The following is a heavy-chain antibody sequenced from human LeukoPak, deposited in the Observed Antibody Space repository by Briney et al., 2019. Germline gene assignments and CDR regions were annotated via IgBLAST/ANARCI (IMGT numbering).Heavy chain of an antibody. CDR2: INPSGGTT. CDR1: GYTFTSYH. CDR3: ARAEYSSSWYAIDY. D-gene: IGHD6-13*01. V-gene: IGHV1-46*01. J-gene: IGHJ4*02. Sequence: GASVKVSCKASGYTFTSYHMHWVRQAPGQGLEWMGIINPSGGTTNSAQKFRGRVTMTRDMSTSTVYMELSSLRSEDTAVYYCARAEYSSSWYAIDYWGQGTLVTVSS.